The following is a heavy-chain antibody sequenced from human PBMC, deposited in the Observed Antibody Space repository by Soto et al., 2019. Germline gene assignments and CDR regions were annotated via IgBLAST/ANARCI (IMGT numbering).Heavy chain of an antibody. Sequence: QVQLVESGGGVVQPGRSLRLSCAASGFTFSSYGMHWVRQAPGKGLEWVAVISYDGSNKYYADSVKGRFTISRDNSKNTLYLQMNSLRAEDTAVYYCAKDAGYCSGGSCYYYYYGMDVW. J-gene: IGHJ6*01. CDR1: GFTFSSYG. V-gene: IGHV3-30*18. D-gene: IGHD2-15*01. CDR2: ISYDGSNK. CDR3: AKDAGYCSGGSCYYYYYGMDV.